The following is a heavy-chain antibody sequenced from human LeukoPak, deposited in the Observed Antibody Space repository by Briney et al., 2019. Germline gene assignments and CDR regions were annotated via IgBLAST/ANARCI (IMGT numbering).Heavy chain of an antibody. CDR3: ARITAVAGSDDY. V-gene: IGHV3-21*01. J-gene: IGHJ4*02. Sequence: GGSLRLSCAASGFIFSDYSMGWVRQAPGKGLEWVSSISSSSSYIYYADSVKGRFTISRDNAKNSLYLQMNSLRAEDTAVYYCARITAVAGSDDYWGQGTLVTVSS. CDR1: GFIFSDYS. CDR2: ISSSSSYI. D-gene: IGHD6-19*01.